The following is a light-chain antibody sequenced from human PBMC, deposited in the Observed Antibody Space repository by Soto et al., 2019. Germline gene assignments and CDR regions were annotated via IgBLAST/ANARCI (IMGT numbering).Light chain of an antibody. CDR2: SNN. CDR1: SSNIGSNS. V-gene: IGLV1-44*01. Sequence: QSVLTQPPSASGAPGQGVTISCSGSSSNIGSNSVNWYQQLPGTAPKLLIYSNNQRPSGVPDRFSGSKSGTSASLAISGLQSEDEADYYCAAWDGSLNGYVFGTGTKLTVL. J-gene: IGLJ1*01. CDR3: AAWDGSLNGYV.